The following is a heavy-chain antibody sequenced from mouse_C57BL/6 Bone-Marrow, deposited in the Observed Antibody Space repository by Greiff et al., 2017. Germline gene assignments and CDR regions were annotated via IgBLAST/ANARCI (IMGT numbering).Heavy chain of an antibody. V-gene: IGHV5-6*01. CDR1: GFTFSSYG. J-gene: IGHJ3*01. D-gene: IGHD6-2*01. CDR2: ISSGGSYT. CDR3: ARQSSLH. Sequence: EVQLVESGGDLVKPGGSLKLSCAASGFTFSSYGMSWVSQTPDKRLEWVATISSGGSYTYYPDSVKGRFTISRDNAKNTLYLQMSSLKSEDTAMYYCARQSSLHWGQGTLVTVSA.